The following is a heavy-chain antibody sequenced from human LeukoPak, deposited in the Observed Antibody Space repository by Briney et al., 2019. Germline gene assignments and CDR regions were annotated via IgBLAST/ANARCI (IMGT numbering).Heavy chain of an antibody. CDR2: INHSGST. CDR1: GGSFSGYY. V-gene: IGHV4-34*01. D-gene: IGHD3-22*01. CDR3: ARLGDYYDSSGYPDY. Sequence: MSSETLSLTCAVYGGSFSGYYWSWIRQPPGKGLEWIGEINHSGSTNYNPSLKSRVTISVDTSKNQFSLKLSSVTAADTAVYYCARLGDYYDSSGYPDYWGQGTLVTVSS. J-gene: IGHJ4*02.